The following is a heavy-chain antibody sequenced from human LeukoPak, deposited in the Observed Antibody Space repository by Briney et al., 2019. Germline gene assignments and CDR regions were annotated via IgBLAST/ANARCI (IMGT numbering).Heavy chain of an antibody. CDR2: ISYDGTNK. J-gene: IGHJ4*02. CDR3: AKFWTGVAATPAY. Sequence: PGRSLRLSCAASGFTFSRYGMHWVRQAPGKGLEWVAVISYDGTNKYYADSVKGRFTISRDNSKNTLYPQMNSLRTDDTAVYYCAKFWTGVAATPAYWGQGTLVTVSS. D-gene: IGHD2-15*01. V-gene: IGHV3-30*18. CDR1: GFTFSRYG.